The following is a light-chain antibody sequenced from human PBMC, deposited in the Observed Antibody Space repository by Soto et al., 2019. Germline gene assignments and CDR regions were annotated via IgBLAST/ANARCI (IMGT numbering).Light chain of an antibody. J-gene: IGKJ1*01. CDR2: GAS. CDR1: QSISSY. Sequence: DIQMTQSPSSLSASVGDRFTITCRGSQSISSYLNWYQQRPGKAPKVLIYGASTLQSGVPSRFGGSGSGTEFTLTISSLQPEDFATYYCQQGYSISWTFGQGTRWTS. CDR3: QQGYSISWT. V-gene: IGKV1-39*01.